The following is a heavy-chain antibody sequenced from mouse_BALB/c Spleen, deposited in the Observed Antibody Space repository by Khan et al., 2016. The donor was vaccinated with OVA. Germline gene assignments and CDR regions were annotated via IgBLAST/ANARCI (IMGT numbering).Heavy chain of an antibody. Sequence: VQLVESGPELMKPGASVKISCKASGYSFTSYYIHWVMQRHGKSLEWIGYIDPFSGGSSYNQKFKVKATLTVDKSSSTAYIQLSNLTSEDSAVYYCTRRRYCAWFTYWGQGTLVTVS. D-gene: IGHD2-12*01. J-gene: IGHJ3*01. CDR1: GYSFTSYY. CDR2: IDPFSGGS. CDR3: TRRRYCAWFTY. V-gene: IGHV1-31*01.